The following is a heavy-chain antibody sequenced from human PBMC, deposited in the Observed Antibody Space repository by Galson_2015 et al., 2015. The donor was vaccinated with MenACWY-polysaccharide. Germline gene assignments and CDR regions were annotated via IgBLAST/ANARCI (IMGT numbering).Heavy chain of an antibody. CDR3: ARDYYGSESYIGVWFDP. D-gene: IGHD3-10*01. V-gene: IGHV4-4*02. Sequence: SRFTISVDKSKNQFSLKLSSVTAADTAVYYCARDYYGSESYIGVWFDPWGQGTLVTVSS. J-gene: IGHJ5*02.